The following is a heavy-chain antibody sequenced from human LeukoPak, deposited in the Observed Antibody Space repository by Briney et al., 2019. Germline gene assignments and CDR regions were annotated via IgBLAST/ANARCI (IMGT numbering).Heavy chain of an antibody. V-gene: IGHV4-39*07. J-gene: IGHJ5*02. D-gene: IGHD3-9*01. Sequence: PSETLSLTCTVSGGSISTSNYYWGWIRQPPGKGLEWIGNIFYSGSTYYSPSLRSRVTISLDTSKNQFSLKLSPVTAADTAVYYCARDHLRYYDILTGYYKRGQKDNWFDPWGQGTLVTVSS. CDR2: IFYSGST. CDR3: ARDHLRYYDILTGYYKRGQKDNWFDP. CDR1: GGSISTSNYY.